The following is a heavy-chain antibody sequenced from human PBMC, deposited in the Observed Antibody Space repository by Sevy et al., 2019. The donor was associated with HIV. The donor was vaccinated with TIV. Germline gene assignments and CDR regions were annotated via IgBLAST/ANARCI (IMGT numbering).Heavy chain of an antibody. CDR3: ARDITLELYSSGWYGGVGY. CDR1: GFTFSSYS. CDR2: ISSSSSYK. V-gene: IGHV3-21*01. D-gene: IGHD6-19*01. Sequence: GGSLRLSCAASGFTFSSYSMNWVRQAPGKGLEWVSSISSSSSYKYHADSVKGRFTISRDNVKNSLNLQMNSLRVEDTAVYYFARDITLELYSSGWYGGVGYWGQGTLVTVSS. J-gene: IGHJ4*02.